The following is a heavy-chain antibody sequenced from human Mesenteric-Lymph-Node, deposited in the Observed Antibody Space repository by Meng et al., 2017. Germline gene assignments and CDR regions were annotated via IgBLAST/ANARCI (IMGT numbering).Heavy chain of an antibody. V-gene: IGHV1-18*04. Sequence: HVRVGPAAAERTKPVSSGKVACNASGYTFTSFGISWLRQAPGQGLELMGCNSGDNANTNYAQKLQGRVTMTTDTSTSSANMKLRSPRADDTSVYYCAGVSNWFDPWGQGTLVTVSS. CDR2: NSGDNANT. CDR3: AGVSNWFDP. CDR1: GYTFTSFG. J-gene: IGHJ5*02.